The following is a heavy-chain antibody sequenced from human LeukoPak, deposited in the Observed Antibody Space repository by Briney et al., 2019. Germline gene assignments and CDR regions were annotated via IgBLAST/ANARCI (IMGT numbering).Heavy chain of an antibody. CDR2: ISGSDGST. V-gene: IGHV3-23*01. J-gene: IGHJ4*02. Sequence: PGGSLRLSCAASGFTFGNYVMSWVRQAPGKGLEWVSAISGSDGSTWYADSVKGRFTISRDNSKNTLYLQMNSLRAEDTAVYYCARDYEEYFDYWGQGTLVTVSS. CDR3: ARDYEEYFDY. D-gene: IGHD3-3*01. CDR1: GFTFGNYV.